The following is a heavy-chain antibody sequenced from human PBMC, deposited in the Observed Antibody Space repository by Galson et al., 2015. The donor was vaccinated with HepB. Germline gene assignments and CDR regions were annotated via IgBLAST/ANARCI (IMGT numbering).Heavy chain of an antibody. J-gene: IGHJ1*01. Sequence: SLRLSCAASGFTFSSYAMSWVRQAPGKGLEWVSAISGSGGSTYYADSVKGRFTISRDNSKNTLFLQMNSLRAEDTAVYHCATDYDTPGYFKSWGQGTLVTVSS. D-gene: IGHD3-22*01. CDR1: GFTFSSYA. V-gene: IGHV3-23*01. CDR2: ISGSGGST. CDR3: ATDYDTPGYFKS.